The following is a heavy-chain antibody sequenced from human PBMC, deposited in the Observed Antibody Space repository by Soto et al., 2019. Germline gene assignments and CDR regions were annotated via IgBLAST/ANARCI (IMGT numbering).Heavy chain of an antibody. CDR3: ARATYGSGS. CDR2: INASNGNT. J-gene: IGHJ4*02. V-gene: IGHV1-3*01. Sequence: QVQLVQSGAEVKKPGASVKVSCKASGYTFTSYAMHWVRQAPGQRLEWMGWINASNGNTKYSQKFQGRVTITRDTSASTAYMELSSLRSEDTDVYYCARATYGSGSWGQGPLVTVSS. CDR1: GYTFTSYA. D-gene: IGHD3-10*01.